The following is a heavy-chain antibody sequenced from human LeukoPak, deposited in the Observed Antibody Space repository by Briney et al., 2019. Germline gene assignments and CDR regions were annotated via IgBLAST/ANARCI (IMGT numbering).Heavy chain of an antibody. V-gene: IGHV3-30*03. Sequence: SGGSLRLSCAASGFTFSSYGMHWVRQAPGKGLEWVAVISYDGSTVHYADSVEGRFTISRDNSKNTLYLQMNSLRTEDTAVYYRACSLTTSTYDAFDFWGQGTMVAVSS. CDR2: ISYDGSTV. D-gene: IGHD4-17*01. CDR3: ACSLTTSTYDAFDF. CDR1: GFTFSSYG. J-gene: IGHJ3*01.